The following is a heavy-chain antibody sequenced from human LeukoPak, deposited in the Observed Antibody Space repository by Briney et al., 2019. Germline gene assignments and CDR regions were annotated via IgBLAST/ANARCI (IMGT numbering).Heavy chain of an antibody. V-gene: IGHV3-74*01. CDR1: GFTFSSYW. CDR2: IASDGSST. J-gene: IGHJ4*02. D-gene: IGHD4-23*01. CDR3: ARGRPHGNDY. Sequence: GGCLRLSCAASGFTFSSYWMNWVRQAPGKGLVWVSRIASDGSSTTYADSVRGRFSISRDNAKNTLYLQMNSLRVEDTAVYYCARGRPHGNDYWGQGTLVTVSS.